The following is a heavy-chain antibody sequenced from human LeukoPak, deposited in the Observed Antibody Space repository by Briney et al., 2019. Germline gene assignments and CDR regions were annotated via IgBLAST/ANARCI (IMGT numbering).Heavy chain of an antibody. J-gene: IGHJ4*02. D-gene: IGHD2-2*01. CDR1: GFTFSSYG. V-gene: IGHV3-30*02. Sequence: GGSLRLSCAASGFTFSSYGMHWVRQAPGKGLEWVAFIRYDGSNKYYADSVKGRFTNSRDNSKNTLYLQMNSLRAEDTAVYYCAKDQGYCSSTSCERGFDYWGQGTLVTVSS. CDR2: IRYDGSNK. CDR3: AKDQGYCSSTSCERGFDY.